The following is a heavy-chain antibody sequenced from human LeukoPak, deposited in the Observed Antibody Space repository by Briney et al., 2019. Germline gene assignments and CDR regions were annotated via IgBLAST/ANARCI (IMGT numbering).Heavy chain of an antibody. D-gene: IGHD4-11*01. CDR3: ARHWRFLAYSDSLLDY. Sequence: GGSLRLSCAASGFTFSSYSMNWVRQAPGKGLEWVSSISSSSSYIYYADSVKGRFTISRDNAKNSLYLQMNSLRAEDTAVYYCARHWRFLAYSDSLLDYWGQGTLVTVSS. CDR2: ISSSSSYI. CDR1: GFTFSSYS. V-gene: IGHV3-21*01. J-gene: IGHJ4*02.